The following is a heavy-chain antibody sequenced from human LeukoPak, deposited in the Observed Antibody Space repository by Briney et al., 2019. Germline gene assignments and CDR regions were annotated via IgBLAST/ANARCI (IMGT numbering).Heavy chain of an antibody. J-gene: IGHJ3*02. CDR1: GYIFTGYY. D-gene: IGHD3-10*01. CDR3: ARDPRGYGSPSDAFDI. CDR2: INPNGGAT. Sequence: VASVKVSCKASGYIFTGYYLFWVRQAPGQGLEWMGWINPNGGATRYAQKFQGRVTMTRDTSISTAYMELSRLRSDDTAVYYCARDPRGYGSPSDAFDIWGQGTMVTVSS. V-gene: IGHV1-2*02.